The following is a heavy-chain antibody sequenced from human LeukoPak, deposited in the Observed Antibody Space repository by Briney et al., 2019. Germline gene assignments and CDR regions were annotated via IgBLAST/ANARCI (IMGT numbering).Heavy chain of an antibody. CDR2: IYTSGST. CDR1: GGSISSYY. J-gene: IGHJ6*03. CDR3: ARGGYCSSTSCYDEGEGYYYYYYMDV. Sequence: KPSETLSLTCTVSGGSISSYYWSWIRQPAGKGLEWIGRIYTSGSTNYNPSLKSRVTMSVDTSKNQFSLKLSTVTAADTAVYYCARGGYCSSTSCYDEGEGYYYYYYMDVWGKGTTVTVSS. D-gene: IGHD2-2*01. V-gene: IGHV4-4*07.